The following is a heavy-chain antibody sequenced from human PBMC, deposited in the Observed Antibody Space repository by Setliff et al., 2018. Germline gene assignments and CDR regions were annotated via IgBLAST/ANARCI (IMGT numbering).Heavy chain of an antibody. CDR3: ARGRRITMIVVPPGVFDI. CDR2: IDQSGIT. J-gene: IGHJ3*02. Sequence: KPSETLSLTCAVYGGSFSGYYWSWIRQPPGKGPEWFGEIDQSGITNYNPSLKSRVTISIDTSKNQFSLRLSSVTATDTAVYYCARGRRITMIVVPPGVFDIWGQGTMVTVSS. CDR1: GGSFSGYY. V-gene: IGHV4-34*01. D-gene: IGHD3-22*01.